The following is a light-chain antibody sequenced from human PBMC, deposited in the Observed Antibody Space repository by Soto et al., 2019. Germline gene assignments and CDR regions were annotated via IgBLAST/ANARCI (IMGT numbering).Light chain of an antibody. V-gene: IGKV3-20*01. CDR2: GES. CDR1: QSVIGTY. Sequence: EIVLTQSPGTLSLSPGDRATLSCRASQSVIGTYLAWYQQKPGQPPRLLIYGESIRATGIPDRFSGSGSGTDFTLTISILEPEDFAVYYCQQYGSPLWTFGQGTKVEI. J-gene: IGKJ1*01. CDR3: QQYGSPLWT.